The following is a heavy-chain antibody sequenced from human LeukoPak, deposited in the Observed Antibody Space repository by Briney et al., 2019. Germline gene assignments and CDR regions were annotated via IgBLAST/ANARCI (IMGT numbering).Heavy chain of an antibody. V-gene: IGHV4-4*02. Sequence: SETLSLTCAVSGGSISSSNWWSWVRQPPGKGLEWIGEIYHSGSTNYNPSLKSRVTISVDKSKNQFSVKLSSVTAADTAVYYCAVFYDSSGYYYANWFDPWGQGTLATVSS. CDR2: IYHSGST. CDR3: AVFYDSSGYYYANWFDP. CDR1: GGSISSSNW. J-gene: IGHJ5*02. D-gene: IGHD3-22*01.